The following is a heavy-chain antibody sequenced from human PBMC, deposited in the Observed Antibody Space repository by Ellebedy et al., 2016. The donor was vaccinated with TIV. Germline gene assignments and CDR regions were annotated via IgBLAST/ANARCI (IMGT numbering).Heavy chain of an antibody. J-gene: IGHJ5*02. V-gene: IGHV3-7*01. CDR2: IKPGGSEE. CDR3: ARQHVVSAPRGWFDP. CDR1: GFTFSSYW. D-gene: IGHD3-22*01. Sequence: GESLKISCAASGFTFSSYWMSWVRQAPGKGLEWVASIKPGGSEENYADSVKGRFTISRDNAKNSLYLQMNSLRAEDTAVYYCARQHVVSAPRGWFDPWGQGTLVTVSS.